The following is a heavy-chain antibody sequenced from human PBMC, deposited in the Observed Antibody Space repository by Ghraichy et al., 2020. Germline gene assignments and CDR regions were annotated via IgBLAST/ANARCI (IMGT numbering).Heavy chain of an antibody. J-gene: IGHJ4*02. CDR1: GGSISSSRVY. V-gene: IGHV4-39*01. CDR2: IYSNVNI. Sequence: SQTLSLTCNVTGGSISSSRVYRGWIRQPPGKGLEWIGSIYSNVNIYYNASLKSRLTISVDTSKNQFSLQLSSMTAADTAVYYCARHPFDYWGQGTLVTVSS. CDR3: ARHPFDY.